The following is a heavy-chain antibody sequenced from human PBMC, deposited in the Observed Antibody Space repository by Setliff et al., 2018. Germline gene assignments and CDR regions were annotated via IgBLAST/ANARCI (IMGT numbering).Heavy chain of an antibody. J-gene: IGHJ3*02. Sequence: LRLSCEASGFTFSSYWMHWVRQAPGKGLVWVSHINSDGSSTTYADSVKGRFTISRDNAKNTLYLQMNRLRAEDTAVYYCTRDWGGVGATNAFDIRGQGTMVT. D-gene: IGHD1-26*01. CDR1: GFTFSSYW. CDR3: TRDWGGVGATNAFDI. V-gene: IGHV3-74*01. CDR2: INSDGSST.